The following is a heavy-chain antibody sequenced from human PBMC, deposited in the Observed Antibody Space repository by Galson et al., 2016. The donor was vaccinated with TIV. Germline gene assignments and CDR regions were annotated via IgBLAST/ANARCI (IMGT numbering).Heavy chain of an antibody. CDR3: ARDFRTGKYCDY. V-gene: IGHV3-33*01. CDR1: GFNFGFYG. J-gene: IGHJ4*02. D-gene: IGHD2-8*02. CDR2: IGHDGNWK. Sequence: SLRLSCAASGFNFGFYGMHWVRQAPGKGLEWVAIIGHDGNWKGYADYVKGRFTVSRDNSKNMLFLAMSSPRVEDTAVYYCARDFRTGKYCDYWGQGTLVTVSA.